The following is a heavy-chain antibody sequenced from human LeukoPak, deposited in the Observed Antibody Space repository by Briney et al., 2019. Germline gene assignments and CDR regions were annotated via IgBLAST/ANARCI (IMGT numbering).Heavy chain of an antibody. CDR3: ARGTYYYDSSGYYQGYFDY. D-gene: IGHD3-22*01. J-gene: IGHJ4*02. Sequence: KTSETLSLTCTVSGGSISSGGYYWSWIRQHPGKGLEWIGYIYYSGSTYYNPSLKSRVTISVDTSKNQFSLKLSSVTAADTAVYYCARGTYYYDSSGYYQGYFDYWGQGTLVTVSS. CDR1: GGSISSGGYY. CDR2: IYYSGST. V-gene: IGHV4-31*03.